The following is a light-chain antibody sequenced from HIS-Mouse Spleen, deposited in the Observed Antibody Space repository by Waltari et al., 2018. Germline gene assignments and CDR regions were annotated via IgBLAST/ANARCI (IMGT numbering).Light chain of an antibody. CDR2: GAS. Sequence: EIVLTQSPGTLSLSPGERATLSCRASQSVSSSYLAWYQQKPGQAPRLLIYGASSRATGIPDRFSGSGSGTDFTLTISRLEPEDVAVYYCQQYGSSPTFCGGTKVEIK. J-gene: IGKJ4*01. CDR3: QQYGSSPT. V-gene: IGKV3-20*01. CDR1: QSVSSSY.